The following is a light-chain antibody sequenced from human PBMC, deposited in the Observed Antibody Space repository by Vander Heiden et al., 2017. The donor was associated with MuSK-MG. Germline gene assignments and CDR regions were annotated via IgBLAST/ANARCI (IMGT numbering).Light chain of an antibody. J-gene: IGKJ1*01. Sequence: DHHITQSPSPLSASVGDRVTITCRASQSISSWLAWYQQKPGKAPKLLIYRASSLESGVPSRFSGSGSGTEFTLTISSLQPDDFATYYCQQYNSYSWTFGQGTKVEIK. CDR1: QSISSW. V-gene: IGKV1-5*03. CDR2: RAS. CDR3: QQYNSYSWT.